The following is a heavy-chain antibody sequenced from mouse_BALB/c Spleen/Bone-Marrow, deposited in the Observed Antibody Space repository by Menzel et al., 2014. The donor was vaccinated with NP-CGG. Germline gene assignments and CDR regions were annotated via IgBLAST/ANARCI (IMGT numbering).Heavy chain of an antibody. CDR2: IDPANGNT. CDR3: ARGGSTATWYFDF. V-gene: IGHV14-3*02. J-gene: IGHJ1*01. Sequence: VPLKVSGAELVKPGASVKLSCTASGFNIKDTYMHWVKQRPEQGLEWIGRIDPANGNTKYDPKFQGKATITADTSSNTAYLQLSSLTSEDTAVYYCARGGSTATWYFDFWGAGTTVTVSS. CDR1: GFNIKDTY. D-gene: IGHD1-2*01.